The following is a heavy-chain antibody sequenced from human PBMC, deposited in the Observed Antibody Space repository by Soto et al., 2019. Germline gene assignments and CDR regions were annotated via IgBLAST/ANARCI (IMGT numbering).Heavy chain of an antibody. CDR2: INPNSGGT. Sequence: QVQLVQSGAEVKRPGASVKVSCKASGYTFTGHYMHWVRQAPGQGLEWMEWINPNSGGTNYAQKFQGWVTMTRDTSISTAYMELSRLRSDDTAVYYCARGDHIVVVTATNFDYWGQGTLVTVSS. D-gene: IGHD2-21*02. CDR3: ARGDHIVVVTATNFDY. V-gene: IGHV1-2*04. J-gene: IGHJ4*02. CDR1: GYTFTGHY.